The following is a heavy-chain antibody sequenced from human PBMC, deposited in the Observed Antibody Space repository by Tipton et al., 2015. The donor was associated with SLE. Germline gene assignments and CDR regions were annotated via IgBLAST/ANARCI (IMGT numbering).Heavy chain of an antibody. CDR1: GDSISSGAYY. D-gene: IGHD6-19*01. CDR2: IYNLGNT. J-gene: IGHJ4*02. Sequence: LRLSCSVSGDSISSGAYYWGWIRQHPGKGLEWIGYIYNLGNTYYNPSLKSRLAISIDTSKNQFSLKLTSVTAADTAVYYCAGTPWLVRFEYWGQGTLVNVSP. CDR3: AGTPWLVRFEY. V-gene: IGHV4-31*02.